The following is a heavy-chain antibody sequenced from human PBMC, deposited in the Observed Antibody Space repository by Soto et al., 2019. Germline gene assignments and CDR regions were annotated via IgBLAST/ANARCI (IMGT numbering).Heavy chain of an antibody. Sequence: LRLSCAASGFTFSSYAMHWVRQAPGKGLEWVAVISYDGSNKYYADSVKGRFTISRDNSKNTLYLQMNSLRAEDTAVYYCARARESSSLRGPVDYWGQGTLVTVSS. CDR1: GFTFSSYA. CDR2: ISYDGSNK. V-gene: IGHV3-30-3*01. J-gene: IGHJ4*02. D-gene: IGHD6-13*01. CDR3: ARARESSSLRGPVDY.